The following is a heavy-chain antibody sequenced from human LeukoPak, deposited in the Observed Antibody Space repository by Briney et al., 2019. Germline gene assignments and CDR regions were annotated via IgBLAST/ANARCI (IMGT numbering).Heavy chain of an antibody. CDR3: ATRYSSSWYLWGAFDI. CDR1: GFIFSGYW. D-gene: IGHD6-13*01. V-gene: IGHV3-30-3*01. J-gene: IGHJ3*02. Sequence: GGSLRLSCAGSGFIFSGYWMHWVRQAPGKGLEWVAVISYDGSNKYYADSVKGRFTISRDNSKNTLYLQMNSLRAEDTAVYYCATRYSSSWYLWGAFDIWGQGTMVTVSS. CDR2: ISYDGSNK.